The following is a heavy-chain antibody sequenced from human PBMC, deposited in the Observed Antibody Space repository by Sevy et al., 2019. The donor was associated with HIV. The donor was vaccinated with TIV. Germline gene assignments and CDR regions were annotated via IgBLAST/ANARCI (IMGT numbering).Heavy chain of an antibody. D-gene: IGHD5-12*01. J-gene: IGHJ4*02. V-gene: IGHV3-30-3*01. Sequence: GGSLRLSCAASGFTFSSYAMHWVRQAPGKGLEWVAVISYDGSNKYYADSVKGRFTISRDNSKNTLYLQMNSLRAEDTDVYYCARDRGDGYNQEFDYWGQGTLVTVSS. CDR2: ISYDGSNK. CDR3: ARDRGDGYNQEFDY. CDR1: GFTFSSYA.